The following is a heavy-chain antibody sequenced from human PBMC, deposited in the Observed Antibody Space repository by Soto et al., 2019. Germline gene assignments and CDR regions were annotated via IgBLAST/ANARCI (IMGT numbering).Heavy chain of an antibody. CDR2: ISYDGSNK. CDR1: GFTFSSYG. Sequence: ESGGGVVQPGRSLRLSCAASGFTFSSYGMHWVRQAPGKGLEWVAVISYDGSNKYYADSVKGRFTISRDNSKNTLYLQMNSLRAEDMAVYYCAKDIVVVPAYGGMDVWDQGTTVTVSS. CDR3: AKDIVVVPAYGGMDV. V-gene: IGHV3-30*18. J-gene: IGHJ6*02. D-gene: IGHD2-2*01.